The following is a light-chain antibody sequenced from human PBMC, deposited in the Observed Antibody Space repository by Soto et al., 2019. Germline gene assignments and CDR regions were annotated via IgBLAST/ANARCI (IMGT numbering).Light chain of an antibody. V-gene: IGLV2-14*01. Sequence: QSALTQPASVSGSPGQSITISCTGISSDVGAYDYVSWYQHQPGKAPKLMIYEVSNRPSGVSNRFSGSKSGNTASLAISGPRSDDEADYCCAAWDDRLSTWVFGGGTKLTVL. CDR3: AAWDDRLSTWV. CDR1: SSDVGAYDY. J-gene: IGLJ3*02. CDR2: EVS.